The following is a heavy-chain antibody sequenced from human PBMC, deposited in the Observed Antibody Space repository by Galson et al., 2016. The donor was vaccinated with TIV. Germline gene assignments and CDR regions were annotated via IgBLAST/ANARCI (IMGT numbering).Heavy chain of an antibody. CDR3: ARVRSCGGDCYCFDY. Sequence: SLRLSCAASGFIFDDHDMTWIRQVPGKGLEWVADTNWNGGSTGYADSVKGRFTISRDNAKNSLYLDVNSLRTEDTALYHCARVRSCGGDCYCFDYWGQGTLVTVSS. V-gene: IGHV3-20*01. D-gene: IGHD2-21*02. CDR2: TNWNGGST. J-gene: IGHJ4*02. CDR1: GFIFDDHD.